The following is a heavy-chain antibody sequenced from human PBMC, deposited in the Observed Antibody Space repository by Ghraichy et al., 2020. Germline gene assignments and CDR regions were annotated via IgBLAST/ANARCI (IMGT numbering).Heavy chain of an antibody. CDR2: ISGSGGTT. Sequence: GGSLRLSCAASGFTFSNYAMSWVRQAPGKGLEWVSFISGSGGTTYYADSVKGRFTVSRDPSKNTLYLQMNSLRAEDTAVYYCAKDASSDSCSWYYFDCWGQGTLVTVSS. CDR3: AKDASSDSCSWYYFDC. J-gene: IGHJ4*02. D-gene: IGHD6-13*01. CDR1: GFTFSNYA. V-gene: IGHV3-23*01.